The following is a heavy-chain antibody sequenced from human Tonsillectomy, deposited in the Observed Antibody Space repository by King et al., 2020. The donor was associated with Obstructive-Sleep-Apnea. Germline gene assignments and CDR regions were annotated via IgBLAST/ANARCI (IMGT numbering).Heavy chain of an antibody. D-gene: IGHD1-26*01. CDR2: SKSKTDDGTP. V-gene: IGHV3-15*01. CDR1: GFTFSNAW. CDR3: TTGASGTYRADY. J-gene: IGHJ4*02. Sequence: VQLGESGGGLLKPGVSLRLSCAVSGFTFSNAWMSWVRQAPGKGREWVGRSKSKTDDGTPDYAAPVKGRFSISRDDSKNTLYLQMNSLKTEDTAVYYCTTGASGTYRADYWGQGTLVTVSS.